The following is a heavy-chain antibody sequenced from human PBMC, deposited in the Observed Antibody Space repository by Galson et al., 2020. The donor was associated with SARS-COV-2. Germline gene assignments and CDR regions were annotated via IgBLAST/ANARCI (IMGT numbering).Heavy chain of an antibody. Sequence: GESLRLSCAASGFPFSSYAMHWVRQAPGKGLEWVAVISYDGSNKYYADSVKGRFTISRDNSKNTLYLQMNSLRAEDTAVYYCVRDPTDILTGYYTGTGSSFDYWGQGTLVTVSS. CDR1: GFPFSSYA. J-gene: IGHJ4*02. CDR2: ISYDGSNK. CDR3: VRDPTDILTGYYTGTGSSFDY. D-gene: IGHD3-9*01. V-gene: IGHV3-30*04.